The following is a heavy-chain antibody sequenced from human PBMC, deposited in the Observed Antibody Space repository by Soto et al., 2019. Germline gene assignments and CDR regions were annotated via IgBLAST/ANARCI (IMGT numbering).Heavy chain of an antibody. J-gene: IGHJ6*02. D-gene: IGHD6-13*01. CDR3: AREPTTAVVNYGMEV. CDR1: GFTLSNYW. CDR2: INQNGRDK. V-gene: IGHV3-7*01. Sequence: QTGGSLRLSCAASGFTLSNYWMSWVRQAPGKGLEWVANINQNGRDKYYVDSVKGRFTISRDNAKELLYLQMNSLRDEDTAVYYCAREPTTAVVNYGMEVWGQGTTVTVSS.